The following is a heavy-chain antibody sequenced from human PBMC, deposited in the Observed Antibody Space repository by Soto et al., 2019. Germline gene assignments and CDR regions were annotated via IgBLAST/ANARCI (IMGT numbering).Heavy chain of an antibody. J-gene: IGHJ5*02. CDR3: VKGGWYGSSSPSDR. CDR1: GFTLTRQD. Sequence: QEQLVESGGDVVQPGGSLRLSCAASGFTLTRQDMHWVRQAPGKGLEWVAVLSYDGIAQYYADSVKGRFTISRDNSKNPLYLHMNSLRGEDPALYYCVKGGWYGSSSPSDRWGQGNLVTVSS. V-gene: IGHV3-30*18. D-gene: IGHD6-6*01. CDR2: LSYDGIAQ.